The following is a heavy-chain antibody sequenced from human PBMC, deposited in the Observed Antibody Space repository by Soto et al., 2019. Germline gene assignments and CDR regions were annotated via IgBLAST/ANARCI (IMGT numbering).Heavy chain of an antibody. J-gene: IGHJ4*02. D-gene: IGHD3-16*01. CDR3: ARWGTTGGLDV. Sequence: QVQLVESGGGVAQPGTSLRLSCVGSGFTFRSYVIHWVRQAPGKGLEWVALTSYDGSNNFYGDSVKGRFTISRDNSRNTVELKMDSLRLEDTALYYCARWGTTGGLDVWGQGTLVSVSS. V-gene: IGHV3-33*05. CDR2: TSYDGSNN. CDR1: GFTFRSYV.